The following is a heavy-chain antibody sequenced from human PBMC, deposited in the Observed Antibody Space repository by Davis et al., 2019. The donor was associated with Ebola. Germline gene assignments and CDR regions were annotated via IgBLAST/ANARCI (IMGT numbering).Heavy chain of an antibody. CDR1: GGSISSGASY. Sequence: LRLSCIVSGGSISSGASYWSWIRQHPGKGLEWIGNIYYSGSTYYNPSLKSRLTLSIDTSKNQFSLRLQSVTVADTAVYFCARHTLFRGVIGAFDIWGQGTMVTVSS. V-gene: IGHV4-31*03. D-gene: IGHD3-10*01. CDR2: IYYSGST. J-gene: IGHJ3*02. CDR3: ARHTLFRGVIGAFDI.